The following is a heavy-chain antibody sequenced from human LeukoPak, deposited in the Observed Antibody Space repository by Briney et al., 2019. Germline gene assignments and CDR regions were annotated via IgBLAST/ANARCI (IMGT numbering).Heavy chain of an antibody. V-gene: IGHV4-59*01. CDR3: ARGGGRDWFDP. D-gene: IGHD2-15*01. J-gene: IGHJ5*02. CDR1: GGPISSYY. CDR2: IYYSGNT. Sequence: SETLSLTCTVSGGPISSYYWSWIRQPPGKGLEWIGYIYYSGNTNYNPSLKSRVTISVDTSKNQFSLKLSSVTAADTAVYYCARGGGRDWFDPWGQGTLVTVSS.